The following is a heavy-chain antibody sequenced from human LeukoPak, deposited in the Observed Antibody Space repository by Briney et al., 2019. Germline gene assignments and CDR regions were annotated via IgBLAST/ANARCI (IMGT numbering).Heavy chain of an antibody. CDR3: AKDIAEAATSLGVVSGFDY. CDR1: GFIFSTYD. J-gene: IGHJ4*02. V-gene: IGHV3-30*02. D-gene: IGHD6-19*01. Sequence: GGSLRLSCAASGFIFSTYDMHWVRQAPGKGLEWVAFIQYDGSNKNYADSVKGRFTISRDNSKNTLYLQMNSLRAEDTAVYYCAKDIAEAATSLGVVSGFDYWGQGTLVTVSS. CDR2: IQYDGSNK.